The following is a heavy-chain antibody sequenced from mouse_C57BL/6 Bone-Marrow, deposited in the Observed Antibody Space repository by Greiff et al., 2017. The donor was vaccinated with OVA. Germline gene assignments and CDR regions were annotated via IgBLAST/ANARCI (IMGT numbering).Heavy chain of an antibody. D-gene: IGHD1-1*01. V-gene: IGHV1-69*01. J-gene: IGHJ1*03. CDR1: GYTFTSYW. CDR2: IDPYDSYT. CDR3: ARRGTVVADLYFCV. Sequence: QVQLQQPGAELVMPGASVKLSCKASGYTFTSYWMHWVKQRPGQGLEWIGEIDPYDSYTNYNQKFKGKSTLTVDKSSSTAYMQLSSLTSEDSAVYYCARRGTVVADLYFCVWGTGTTVTVSS.